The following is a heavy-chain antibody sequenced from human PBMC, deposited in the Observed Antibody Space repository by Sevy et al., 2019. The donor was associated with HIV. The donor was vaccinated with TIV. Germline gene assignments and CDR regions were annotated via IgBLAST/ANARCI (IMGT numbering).Heavy chain of an antibody. CDR1: GESFSSYY. CDR3: AVRRRVVIPGVVRRRDQFFFYGMAV. D-gene: IGHD2-2*01. V-gene: IGHV4-34*01. Sequence: SETLSLTCAVYGESFSSYYWSWIRQSPGKGLEWIGEINHSGTTNYHPSLKSRVSKSADTSKNQFSLKLTSVTAADTGVYYCAVRRRVVIPGVVRRRDQFFFYGMAVWGQGTTVTVSS. J-gene: IGHJ6*02. CDR2: INHSGTT.